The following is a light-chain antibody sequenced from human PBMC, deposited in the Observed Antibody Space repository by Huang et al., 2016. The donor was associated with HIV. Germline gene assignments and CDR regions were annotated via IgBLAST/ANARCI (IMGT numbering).Light chain of an antibody. Sequence: EIVLTQSPATLSLSPGERVALSCRASQNINNDLSWYQKRPGQAPRLLISNASNRATVIPARFSGSGSGTDFTLTISSLEPEDFVVYFCQQRTNWPPGYTFGQGTKL. CDR2: NAS. CDR3: QQRTNWPPGYT. V-gene: IGKV3-11*01. CDR1: QNINND. J-gene: IGKJ2*01.